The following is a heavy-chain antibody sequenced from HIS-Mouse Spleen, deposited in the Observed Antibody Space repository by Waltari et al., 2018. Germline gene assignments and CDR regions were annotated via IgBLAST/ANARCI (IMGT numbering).Heavy chain of an antibody. D-gene: IGHD6-6*01. Sequence: QGQLVESGGGVVQPGRSLRPPCAASGFPFRSFALHRVPQAPGKGLEGVAVISYDGSNKYYADSVKGRFTISRDNSKNTLYLQMNSLRAEDTAVYYCARGMYSSSWLSPADDAFDIWGQGTMVTVSS. J-gene: IGHJ3*02. V-gene: IGHV3-30-3*01. CDR3: ARGMYSSSWLSPADDAFDI. CDR1: GFPFRSFA. CDR2: ISYDGSNK.